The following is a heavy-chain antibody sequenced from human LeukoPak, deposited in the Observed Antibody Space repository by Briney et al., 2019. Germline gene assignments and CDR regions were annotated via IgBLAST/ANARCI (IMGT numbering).Heavy chain of an antibody. CDR1: GGSFSGYY. D-gene: IGHD3-22*01. Sequence: PSETLSLTCAVYGGSFSGYYWSWIRQPPGKGLEWIGEINHSGSTNYNPSLKSRVTISVDTSKNQFSLKLSSVTAADTAVYYCARGHYYYDSSGYGSERNWFDPWGQGTLVTVSS. CDR3: ARGHYYYDSSGYGSERNWFDP. J-gene: IGHJ5*02. V-gene: IGHV4-34*01. CDR2: INHSGST.